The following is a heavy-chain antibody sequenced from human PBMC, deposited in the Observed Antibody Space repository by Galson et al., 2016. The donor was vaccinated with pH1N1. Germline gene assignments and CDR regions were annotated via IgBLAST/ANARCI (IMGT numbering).Heavy chain of an antibody. J-gene: IGHJ6*02. CDR2: VYPGDSDT. CDR3: ARHQSSSDDYSFYNMDV. D-gene: IGHD6-6*01. Sequence: SGAEVKKPGESLKISCKGSGYIFSTFWIGWVRQMPGKGLEWMGIVYPGDSDTRYNPSFKGQVTISVDKSISTAYLQWSSLKASDSAIYFCARHQSSSDDYSFYNMDVWGQGTTVTVSS. V-gene: IGHV5-51*01. CDR1: GYIFSTFW.